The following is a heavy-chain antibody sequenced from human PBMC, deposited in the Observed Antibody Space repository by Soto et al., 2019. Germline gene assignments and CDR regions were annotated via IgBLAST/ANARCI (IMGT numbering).Heavy chain of an antibody. J-gene: IGHJ6*02. CDR1: GGSFSGYY. CDR2: INHSGST. CDR3: ARGSVTIFGVVTSSYGMDV. V-gene: IGHV4-34*01. D-gene: IGHD3-3*01. Sequence: SETLSLTCAVYGGSFSGYYWSWIRQPPGKGLEWIGEINHSGSTNYNPSLKSRVTISVDTSKNQFSLKLSSVTAADTAVYYCARGSVTIFGVVTSSYGMDVWGQGTTVTVSS.